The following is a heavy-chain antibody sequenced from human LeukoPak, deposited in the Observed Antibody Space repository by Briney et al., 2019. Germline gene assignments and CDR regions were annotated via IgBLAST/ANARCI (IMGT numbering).Heavy chain of an antibody. CDR1: GFTFSNAW. J-gene: IGHJ4*02. Sequence: GGSLRLSCAASGFTFSNAWMSWVRQAPGKGLEWVGRIKSKTDGGTTDYAAPVKGRFTISRDDSKNTLYLQMNSPKTEDTAVYYCTTIYDYVWGSPRIFDYWGQGTLVTVSS. CDR2: IKSKTDGGTT. V-gene: IGHV3-15*01. D-gene: IGHD3-16*01. CDR3: TTIYDYVWGSPRIFDY.